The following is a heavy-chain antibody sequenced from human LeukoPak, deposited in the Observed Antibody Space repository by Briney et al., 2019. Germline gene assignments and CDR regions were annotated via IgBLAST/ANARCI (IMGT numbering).Heavy chain of an antibody. J-gene: IGHJ4*02. V-gene: IGHV3-7*01. D-gene: IGHD3-22*01. Sequence: GGSLRLSCAASGFTFSSYWMSWVRQAPGKGLEWVANIKQDGSEKYYVDSVKGRFTISRDNAKNSLYLQMNSLRAEDTAVYYCARGGYYYDSSGLDYWGQGTLATVSS. CDR3: ARGGYYYDSSGLDY. CDR2: IKQDGSEK. CDR1: GFTFSSYW.